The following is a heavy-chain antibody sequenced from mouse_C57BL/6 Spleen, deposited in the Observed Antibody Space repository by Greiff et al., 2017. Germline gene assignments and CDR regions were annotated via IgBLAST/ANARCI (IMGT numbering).Heavy chain of an antibody. D-gene: IGHD1-1*01. Sequence: EVQGVESGGGLVKPGGSLKLSCAASGFTFSSYAMSWVRQTPEKRLEWVATISDGGSYTYYPDNVKGRFTISRDNAKNNLYLQMSHLKSEDTAMYYCARDYYYGSSYEAMDYWGQGTSVTVSS. J-gene: IGHJ4*01. CDR1: GFTFSSYA. CDR3: ARDYYYGSSYEAMDY. V-gene: IGHV5-4*01. CDR2: ISDGGSYT.